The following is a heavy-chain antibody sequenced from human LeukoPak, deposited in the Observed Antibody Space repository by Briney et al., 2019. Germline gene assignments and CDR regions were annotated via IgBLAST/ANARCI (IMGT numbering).Heavy chain of an antibody. D-gene: IGHD3-3*01. V-gene: IGHV3-30*18. J-gene: IGHJ6*02. CDR2: VSYDGSNK. Sequence: GRSLRLSCAASGFTFSSYGMHWVRQAPGKGLEWVAVVSYDGSNKYYADSVKGRFTISRDNSKNTLYLQMNSLRAEDTAVYYCAKPQYDFWSGYYLYYGMDVWGQGTTVTVPS. CDR1: GFTFSSYG. CDR3: AKPQYDFWSGYYLYYGMDV.